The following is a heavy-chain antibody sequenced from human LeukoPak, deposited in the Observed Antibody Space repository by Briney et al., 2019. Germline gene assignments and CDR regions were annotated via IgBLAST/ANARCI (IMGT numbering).Heavy chain of an antibody. D-gene: IGHD3-10*01. CDR2: IYYSGST. Sequence: PSETLSLTCTVSGGSISSYYWSWIRQPPGKGLEWIGYIYYSGSTNYNPSLKSRVTISVDTSKSQFSLKLSSVTAADTAVYYCARYERDKPMSLVGFGELLTPNDAFDIWGQGTMVTVSS. V-gene: IGHV4-59*01. CDR1: GGSISSYY. J-gene: IGHJ3*02. CDR3: ARYERDKPMSLVGFGELLTPNDAFDI.